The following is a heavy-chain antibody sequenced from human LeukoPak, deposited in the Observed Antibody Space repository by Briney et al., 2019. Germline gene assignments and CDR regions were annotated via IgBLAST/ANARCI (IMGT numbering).Heavy chain of an antibody. Sequence: GGSLRLSCVASGFTFNSFALTWVRQAPGKGPEWVSGILQSGGTTYYADSVKGRFTISRDNSRNTLYLQMNSLRVEDTAIYYCAKDTIIRDGYWEFDFWCQGTPVTVST. CDR2: ILQSGGTT. CDR3: AKDTIIRDGYWEFDF. V-gene: IGHV3-23*01. J-gene: IGHJ4*02. D-gene: IGHD5-24*01. CDR1: GFTFNSFA.